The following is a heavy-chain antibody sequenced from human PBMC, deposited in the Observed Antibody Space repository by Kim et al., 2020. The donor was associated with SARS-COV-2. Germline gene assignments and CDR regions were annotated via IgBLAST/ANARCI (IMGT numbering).Heavy chain of an antibody. J-gene: IGHJ5*02. Sequence: SVKVSCKASGGTFSSYAISWVRQAPGQGLEWMGGIIPIFGTANYAQKFQGRVTITADESTSTAYMELSSLRSEDTAVYYCARVKSRESMLGWFDPWGQGTLVTVSS. D-gene: IGHD2-8*01. CDR1: GGTFSSYA. V-gene: IGHV1-69*13. CDR2: IIPIFGTA. CDR3: ARVKSRESMLGWFDP.